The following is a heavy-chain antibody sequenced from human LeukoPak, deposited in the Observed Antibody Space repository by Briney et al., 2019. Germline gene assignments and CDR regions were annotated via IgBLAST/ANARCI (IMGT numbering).Heavy chain of an antibody. CDR3: ARLCSIRWCLHDWFDP. D-gene: IGHD2-21*01. CDR2: FHPENGET. J-gene: IGHJ5*02. CDR1: GYTLSELS. V-gene: IGHV1-24*01. Sequence: ASVKVPCKVSGYTLSELSMHWVRQAPGKGLEWMGGFHPENGETIYAQKFQDRVTMTEDTSIDTGYMELSSLRSDDTAVYYCARLCSIRWCLHDWFDPWGQGTLVTVSS.